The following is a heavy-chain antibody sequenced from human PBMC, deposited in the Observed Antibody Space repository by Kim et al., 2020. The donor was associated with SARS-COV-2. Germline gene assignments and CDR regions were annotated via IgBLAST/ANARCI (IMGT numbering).Heavy chain of an antibody. Sequence: GESLKISCKGSGYSFTSYWISWVRQMPGKGLEWMGRIDPSDSYTNYSPSFQGHVTISADKSISTAYLQWSSLKASDTAMYYCARQSYCGGDCYGYYYYGMDVWGQGTTVTVSS. CDR2: IDPSDSYT. V-gene: IGHV5-10-1*01. D-gene: IGHD2-21*02. CDR3: ARQSYCGGDCYGYYYYGMDV. J-gene: IGHJ6*02. CDR1: GYSFTSYW.